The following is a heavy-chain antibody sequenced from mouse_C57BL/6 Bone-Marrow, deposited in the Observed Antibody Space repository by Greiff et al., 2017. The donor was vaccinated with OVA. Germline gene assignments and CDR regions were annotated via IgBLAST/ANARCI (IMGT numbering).Heavy chain of an antibody. CDR1: GFTFSSYA. Sequence: EVNVVESGEGLVKPGGSLKLSCAASGFTFSSYAMSWVRQTPEKRLEWVAYISSGGDYIYYADTVKGRFTISRDNARNTLYLQMSSLKSEDTAMYYCTRGGGTVDYFDYWGQGTTLTVSS. CDR2: ISSGGDYI. CDR3: TRGGGTVDYFDY. J-gene: IGHJ2*01. V-gene: IGHV5-9-1*02. D-gene: IGHD1-1*01.